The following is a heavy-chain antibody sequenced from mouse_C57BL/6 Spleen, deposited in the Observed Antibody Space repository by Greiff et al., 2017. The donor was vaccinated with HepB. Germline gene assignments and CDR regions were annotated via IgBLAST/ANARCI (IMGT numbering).Heavy chain of an antibody. CDR2: IDPNSGGT. Sequence: VQLQQSGAELVKPGASVKLSCKASGYTFTSYWMHWVKQRPGRGLEWIGRIDPNSGGTKYNEKFKSKATLTVDKPSSKAYMQLSSLTSEESAVYYCARSSYYGSEGNYFDYWGQGTTLTVSS. V-gene: IGHV1-72*01. CDR1: GYTFTSYW. CDR3: ARSSYYGSEGNYFDY. J-gene: IGHJ2*01. D-gene: IGHD1-1*01.